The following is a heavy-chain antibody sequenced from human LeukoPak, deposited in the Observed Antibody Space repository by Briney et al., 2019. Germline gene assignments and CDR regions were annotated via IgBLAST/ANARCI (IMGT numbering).Heavy chain of an antibody. CDR1: GFTFSSYA. J-gene: IGHJ4*02. V-gene: IGHV3-64D*06. CDR3: VKGDIVVVPAAFFDY. D-gene: IGHD2-2*01. CDR2: ISSNGGST. Sequence: GGSLRLSCSASGFTFSSYAMHWVRQAPGKGLEYVSAISSNGGSTYYADSVKGRFTISRDNFKNTLYLQMSSLRAEDTAVYYCVKGDIVVVPAAFFDYWGQGTLVTVSS.